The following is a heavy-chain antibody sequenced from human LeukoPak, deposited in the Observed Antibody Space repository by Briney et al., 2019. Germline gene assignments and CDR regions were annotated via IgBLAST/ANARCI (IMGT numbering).Heavy chain of an antibody. D-gene: IGHD2-8*01. CDR1: GGSISSGDYY. CDR3: ARTSLGVQDPNYYYYMDV. V-gene: IGHV4-30-4*08. Sequence: PSETLSLTXTVSGGSISSGDYYWSCIRQPPGKGLEWIGYIYYSGSTYYNPSLKSRVTISVDTSKNQFSLKLSSVTAADTAVYYCARTSLGVQDPNYYYYMDVWGKGTTVTVSS. J-gene: IGHJ6*03. CDR2: IYYSGST.